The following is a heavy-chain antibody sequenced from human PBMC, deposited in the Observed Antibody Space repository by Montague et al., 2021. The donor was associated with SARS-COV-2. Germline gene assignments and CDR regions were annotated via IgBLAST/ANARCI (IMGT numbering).Heavy chain of an antibody. V-gene: IGHV4-34*01. Sequence: SETLSLTCAVYGGSFSGYSWCWIRQRPGKGLEWNGEINHSGSTNYNPSPKSRVTISVDTSKTQYSLRLSSVTAADTDVYYCARRSRVVTAIWALRTSLTSWFDPWGQGTLVTVSS. CDR3: ARRSRVVTAIWALRTSLTSWFDP. D-gene: IGHD2-21*02. CDR1: GGSFSGYS. J-gene: IGHJ5*02. CDR2: INHSGST.